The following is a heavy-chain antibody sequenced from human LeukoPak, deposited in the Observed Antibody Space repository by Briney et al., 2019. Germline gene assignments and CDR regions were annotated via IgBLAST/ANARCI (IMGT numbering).Heavy chain of an antibody. CDR3: TREWRGIASHYDGMDV. J-gene: IGHJ6*02. Sequence: GGSLRLSCVASGFSVATYDMYWVRQAAGRGLEWVSAVGTNHDTLYLGSVKGRFTTSRENAKNSFSLQMNYLRVEDTAVYYCTREWRGIASHYDGMDVWGQGTTVTVSS. CDR2: VGTNHDT. V-gene: IGHV3-13*01. CDR1: GFSVATYD. D-gene: IGHD6-6*01.